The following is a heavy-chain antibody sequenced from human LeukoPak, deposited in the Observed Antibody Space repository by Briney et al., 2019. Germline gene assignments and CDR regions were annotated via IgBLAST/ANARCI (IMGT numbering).Heavy chain of an antibody. J-gene: IGHJ5*02. Sequence: PSETLSLTCTVSGGSISSSSYYWGWIRQPPGKGLEWIGSIYYSGSTYYNPSLKSRVTISVDTSKNQFSLKLSSVTAADTAVYYCARRGPNCSSTSCYTVLAGWFDPWGQGTLATVSS. D-gene: IGHD2-2*02. CDR2: IYYSGST. V-gene: IGHV4-39*07. CDR1: GGSISSSSYY. CDR3: ARRGPNCSSTSCYTVLAGWFDP.